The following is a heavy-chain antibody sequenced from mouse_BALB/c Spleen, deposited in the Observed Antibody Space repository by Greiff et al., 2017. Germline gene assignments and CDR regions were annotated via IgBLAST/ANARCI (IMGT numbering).Heavy chain of an antibody. CDR2: ISSGSSTI. D-gene: IGHD1-1*01. J-gene: IGHJ4*01. V-gene: IGHV5-17*02. CDR3: ARVHYYGSSTRPMDY. Sequence: EVKLMESGGGLVQPGGSRKLSCAASGFTFSSFGMHWVRQAPEKGLEWVAYISSGSSTIYYADTVKGRFTISRDNPKNTLFLQMTSLRSEETAMYYCARVHYYGSSTRPMDYWGQGTSVTVSS. CDR1: GFTFSSFG.